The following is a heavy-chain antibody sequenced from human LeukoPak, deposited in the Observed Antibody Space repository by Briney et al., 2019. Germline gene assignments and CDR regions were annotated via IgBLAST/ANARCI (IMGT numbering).Heavy chain of an antibody. CDR2: IWYGGSNR. CDR1: GFTFSSYD. J-gene: IGHJ5*02. V-gene: IGHV3-33*01. Sequence: GGSLRLSCAASGFTFSSYDMHGVRQAPGEGLGGVAVIWYGGSNRYYADSVKGRFTISRDNAKSTLFLQMNSLRAEDTAVYYCARGGRNFDWLSLTSGWFDPWGGGTLVSVSS. D-gene: IGHD3-9*01. CDR3: ARGGRNFDWLSLTSGWFDP.